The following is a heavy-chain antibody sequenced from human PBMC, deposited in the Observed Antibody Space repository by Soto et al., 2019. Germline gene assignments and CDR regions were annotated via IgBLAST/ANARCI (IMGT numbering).Heavy chain of an antibody. J-gene: IGHJ6*03. D-gene: IGHD5-12*01. CDR1: GDSVSSNSAG. CDR3: ARGSWDDVSGHYYMDV. V-gene: IGHV6-1*01. Sequence: QVQLQLSGPGLMKPSQTLSLTCAISGDSVSSNSAGWNWVRQTPSRGLEWLGRTYYKSKWFNNYAVSVKSRITINPDTYQNQFSLRLDSVTPEDTAVYYCARGSWDDVSGHYYMDVWGKGTTVTVSS. CDR2: TYYKSKWFN.